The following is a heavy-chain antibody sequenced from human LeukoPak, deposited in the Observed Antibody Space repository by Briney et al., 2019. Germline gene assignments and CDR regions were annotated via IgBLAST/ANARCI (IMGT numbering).Heavy chain of an antibody. V-gene: IGHV1-18*01. CDR1: AYTFTSYG. CDR3: ARVYATWGGATCTQESFDC. D-gene: IGHD1-26*01. CDR2: ISAYNGNT. Sequence: ASVKVSCKASAYTFTSYGISWVRQAPGQGLEWMGWISAYNGNTNYAQKLQGRVTMTTDTSTSTAYMELRSLRSDDTAVYYCARVYATWGGATCTQESFDCWGQGTLVTVSS. J-gene: IGHJ4*02.